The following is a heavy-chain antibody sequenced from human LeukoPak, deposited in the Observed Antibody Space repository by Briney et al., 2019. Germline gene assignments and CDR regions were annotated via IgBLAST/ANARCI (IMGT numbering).Heavy chain of an antibody. CDR3: AKGQAPDY. CDR1: GFTFSSYG. CDR2: ISYDGSNK. J-gene: IGHJ4*02. Sequence: GGSLRLSWAASGFTFSSYGMHWVRQAPGKGLEWVAVISYDGSNKYYADSVKGRFTISRDNSKNTLYLQMNSLRAEDTAVYYCAKGQAPDYWGQGTLVTVSS. V-gene: IGHV3-30*18.